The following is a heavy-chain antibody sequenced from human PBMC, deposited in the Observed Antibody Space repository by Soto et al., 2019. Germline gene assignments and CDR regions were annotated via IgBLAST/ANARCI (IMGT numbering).Heavy chain of an antibody. CDR2: IIPVFGTP. Sequence: QVQVVQSGAEVKKPGSSVKVSCKASGGSFSNNGISWVRQPPGQGLEWMGGIIPVFGTPHYAQKFQDRVTITADESTSTVYMEVSSLTSEDTAVYYCARGDATKIIVTTYYGLDVWGQGTTVTVSS. CDR1: GGSFSNNG. D-gene: IGHD3-22*01. CDR3: ARGDATKIIVTTYYGLDV. V-gene: IGHV1-69*12. J-gene: IGHJ6*02.